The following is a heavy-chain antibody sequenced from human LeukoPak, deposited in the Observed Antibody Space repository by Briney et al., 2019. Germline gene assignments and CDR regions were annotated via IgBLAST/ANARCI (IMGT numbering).Heavy chain of an antibody. CDR2: INTNTGNL. D-gene: IGHD2-15*01. CDR1: GYTFTSYA. CDR3: ARESPKYCSGGSCYFY. V-gene: IGHV7-4-1*02. J-gene: IGHJ4*02. Sequence: GASVKVSCKASGYTFTSYAMNWVRQAPGQGLEWMGWINTNTGNLTYAQGFTGRFVFSLDTSVSTAYLQISSLKAEDTAVYYCARESPKYCSGGSCYFYWGQGTLVTVSS.